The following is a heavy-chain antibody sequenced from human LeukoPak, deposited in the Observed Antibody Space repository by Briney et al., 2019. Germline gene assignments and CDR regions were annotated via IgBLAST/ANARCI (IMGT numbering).Heavy chain of an antibody. Sequence: GGFLRLSCAASGFTFSSYAMHWVRQAPGKGLEWVAVISYDGSNKYYADSVKGRFTISRDNSKNTLYLQMNSLRAEDTAVYYCARAVRGDEGYFDYWGQGTLVTVSS. J-gene: IGHJ4*02. V-gene: IGHV3-30*04. CDR2: ISYDGSNK. CDR3: ARAVRGDEGYFDY. CDR1: GFTFSSYA. D-gene: IGHD3-10*01.